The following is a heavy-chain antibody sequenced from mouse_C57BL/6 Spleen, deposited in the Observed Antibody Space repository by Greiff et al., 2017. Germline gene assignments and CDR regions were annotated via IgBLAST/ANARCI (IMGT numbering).Heavy chain of an antibody. CDR1: GYTFTDYY. D-gene: IGHD1-1*01. CDR2: INPNNGGT. Sequence: VQLQQSGPELVKPGASVKISCKASGYTFTDYYMNWVKQSHGKSLEWIGDINPNNGGTSYNQKFKGKATLTVDKSSSTAYMELRSLTSEDSAVYYCAMHLITTVEDYAMDYWGQGTSVTVSS. J-gene: IGHJ4*01. CDR3: AMHLITTVEDYAMDY. V-gene: IGHV1-26*01.